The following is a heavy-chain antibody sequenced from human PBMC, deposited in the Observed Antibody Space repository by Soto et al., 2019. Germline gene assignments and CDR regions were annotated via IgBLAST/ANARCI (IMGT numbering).Heavy chain of an antibody. Sequence: QVQLVESGGGVVQPGRSLRLSCAASGFTFINYGMHWVRQAPGKGLEWVAVISYEGTNKYYADSVKGRFTISRDNSKNTLYLQMNSLRAEDTAVYYCAKDHRYCSGGSCYWVYYDMDVWGQGTSVTVSS. D-gene: IGHD2-15*01. CDR1: GFTFINYG. J-gene: IGHJ6*02. CDR2: ISYEGTNK. V-gene: IGHV3-30*18. CDR3: AKDHRYCSGGSCYWVYYDMDV.